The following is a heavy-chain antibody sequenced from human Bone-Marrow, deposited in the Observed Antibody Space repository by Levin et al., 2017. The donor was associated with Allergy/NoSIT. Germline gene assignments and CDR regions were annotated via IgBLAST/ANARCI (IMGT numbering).Heavy chain of an antibody. V-gene: IGHV4-39*01. CDR2: IYYSGST. D-gene: IGHD3-22*01. J-gene: IGHJ4*02. CDR3: ATAPREDYDSSGYYFFES. CDR1: GGSIRSANYY. Sequence: TLSLTYTVSGGSIRSANYYWGWIRQSPGKGLEWIGSIYYSGSTYYNPSLKSRVTISVDTSNNQFSLNLSSVTAADTTVYYCATAPREDYDSSGYYFFESWGQGNLVTVSS.